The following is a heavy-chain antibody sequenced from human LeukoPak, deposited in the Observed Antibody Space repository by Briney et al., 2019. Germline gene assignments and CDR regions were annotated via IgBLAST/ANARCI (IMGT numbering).Heavy chain of an antibody. V-gene: IGHV4-31*03. J-gene: IGHJ6*02. CDR2: IYYSGST. Sequence: SETLSLTCTVSGGSISSGGYYWSWIRQHPGKGLEWIGYIYYSGSTYYNPSLKSRVTISVDTSKNQFSLKLSSVTAADTAVYYCAREYRWLLDYYYYGMDVWGQGTTVTVS. CDR1: GGSISSGGYY. D-gene: IGHD2-21*02. CDR3: AREYRWLLDYYYYGMDV.